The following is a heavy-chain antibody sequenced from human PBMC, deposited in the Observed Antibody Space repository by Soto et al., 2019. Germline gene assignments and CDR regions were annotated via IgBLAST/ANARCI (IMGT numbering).Heavy chain of an antibody. Sequence: QVQLVQSGAEVKKPGSSVKVSCKASGGTFSSSAISWVRQAPGQGLEWMGAIIPVFGTAHYAQKFQGRVTLTGDQPTSTAYKELSQLRFEDMAVKYCARERPERGKDVWGQGTTVTVSS. CDR1: GGTFSSSA. CDR3: ARERPERGKDV. J-gene: IGHJ6*02. D-gene: IGHD6-25*01. V-gene: IGHV1-69*01. CDR2: IIPVFGTA.